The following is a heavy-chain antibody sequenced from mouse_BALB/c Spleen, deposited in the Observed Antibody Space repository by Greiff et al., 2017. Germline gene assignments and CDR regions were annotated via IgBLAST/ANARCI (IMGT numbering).Heavy chain of an antibody. CDR3: ARWGITPFYAMDY. Sequence: EVQLQQSGPGLVKPSQSLSLTCTVTGYSITSDYAWNWIRQFPGNKLEWMGYISYSGSTSYNPSLKSRISITRDTSKNQFFLQLNSVTTEDTATYYCARWGITPFYAMDYWGQGTSVTVSS. CDR2: ISYSGST. CDR1: GYSITSDYA. D-gene: IGHD2-4*01. J-gene: IGHJ4*01. V-gene: IGHV3-2*02.